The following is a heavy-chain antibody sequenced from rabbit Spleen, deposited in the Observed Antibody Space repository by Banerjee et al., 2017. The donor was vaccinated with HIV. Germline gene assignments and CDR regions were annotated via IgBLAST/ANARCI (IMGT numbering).Heavy chain of an antibody. CDR1: GFDFSSYY. D-gene: IGHD1-1*01. J-gene: IGHJ4*01. Sequence: QSLEESGGDLVKPGASLTLSCKASGFDFSSYYMSWVRQAPGKGLEWIGCIYAGSGRAYAASWAKGRFTISKTSSTTVTLQMTSLTAADTATYYCARSMADSCGNGYPMWGQGTLVTVS. CDR2: IYAGSGRA. CDR3: ARSMADSCGNGYPM. V-gene: IGHV1S40*01.